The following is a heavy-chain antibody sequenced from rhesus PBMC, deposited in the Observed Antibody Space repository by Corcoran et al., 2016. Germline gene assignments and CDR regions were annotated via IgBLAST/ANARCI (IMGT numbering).Heavy chain of an antibody. D-gene: IGHD2-21*01. CDR2: INPSNGNT. CDR1: GYTFTSYY. V-gene: IGHV1-200*01. CDR3: ARDGFTPGSDFDY. J-gene: IGHJ4*01. Sequence: QVQLVQSGAEVKKPGTSVKLSCKASGYTFTSYYINWVRKAPGQGLEWMGWINPSNGNTGYAQKFQGRVTMTRDTSTNTAYMELNSLRSEDTTVYYCARDGFTPGSDFDYWGQGVLVTVSS.